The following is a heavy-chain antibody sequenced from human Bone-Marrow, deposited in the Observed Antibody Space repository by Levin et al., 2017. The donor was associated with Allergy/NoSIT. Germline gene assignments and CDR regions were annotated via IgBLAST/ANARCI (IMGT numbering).Heavy chain of an antibody. D-gene: IGHD2-21*02. J-gene: IGHJ6*02. CDR3: ARGSCRTANLLGYYYGVDV. CDR1: GFSLSQYD. Sequence: GESLKISCVASGFSLSQYDMIWVRQSPAKGLEWLLSIDSSGTTVSYADSVKGRFTVSRDNTKKSLFLEMNSLRADDTAIYYCARGSCRTANLLGYYYGVDVWGQGTAVSVSS. CDR2: IDSSGTTV. V-gene: IGHV3-48*03.